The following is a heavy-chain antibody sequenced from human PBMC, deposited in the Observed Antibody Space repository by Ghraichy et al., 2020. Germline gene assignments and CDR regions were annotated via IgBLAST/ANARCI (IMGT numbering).Heavy chain of an antibody. J-gene: IGHJ3*02. Sequence: GVLNISCAASGFTFSSYSMNWVRQAPGKGLEWVSYISSSSSTIYYADSVKGRFTISRDNAKNSLYLQMNSLRSEDTAVYYCARLRTLNVFDIWGQGTMVTASS. CDR1: GFTFSSYS. V-gene: IGHV3-48*01. CDR2: ISSSSSTI. D-gene: IGHD4-17*01. CDR3: ARLRTLNVFDI.